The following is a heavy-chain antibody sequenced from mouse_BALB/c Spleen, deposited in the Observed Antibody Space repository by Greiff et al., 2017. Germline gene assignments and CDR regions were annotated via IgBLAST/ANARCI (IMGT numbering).Heavy chain of an antibody. Sequence: EVQGVESGGGLVQPGGSLKLSCAASGFTFSSYTMSWVRQTPEKRLEWVAYISNGGGSTYYPDTVKGRFTISRVNAKNTLYLQMSSLKSEDTAMYYCARHSPSFAYWGQGTLVTVSA. CDR2: ISNGGGST. J-gene: IGHJ3*01. V-gene: IGHV5-12-2*01. D-gene: IGHD6-1*01. CDR1: GFTFSSYT. CDR3: ARHSPSFAY.